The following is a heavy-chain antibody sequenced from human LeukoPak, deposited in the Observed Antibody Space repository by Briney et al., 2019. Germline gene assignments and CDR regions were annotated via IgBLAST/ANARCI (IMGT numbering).Heavy chain of an antibody. D-gene: IGHD5-24*01. CDR1: GYTFTSYG. CDR3: ARPPPPTQSPAKNDY. Sequence: ASVKVSCKASGYTFTSYGISWVRQAPGQGLEWMGWISAYNGNTNYAQKLQGRVTMTTDTSTSTAYMELRSLRSDDTAVYYCARPPPPTQSPAKNDYGGRGPRAPVP. CDR2: ISAYNGNT. V-gene: IGHV1-18*01. J-gene: IGHJ4*02.